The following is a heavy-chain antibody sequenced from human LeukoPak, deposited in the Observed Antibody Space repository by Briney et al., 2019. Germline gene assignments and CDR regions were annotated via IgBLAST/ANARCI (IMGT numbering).Heavy chain of an antibody. J-gene: IGHJ3*02. CDR2: IYTSGST. D-gene: IGHD4/OR15-4a*01. CDR3: ARTEFMVPQNAFDI. V-gene: IGHV4-61*02. Sequence: SQTLSLTCTVSGGSMSSGSYYWSWIRQPAGKELEWIGRIYTSGSTNYNPSLKGRVTISVDTSKNQFSLKLSSVTAADTAVYYCARTEFMVPQNAFDIWGQGTVVTVSS. CDR1: GGSMSSGSYY.